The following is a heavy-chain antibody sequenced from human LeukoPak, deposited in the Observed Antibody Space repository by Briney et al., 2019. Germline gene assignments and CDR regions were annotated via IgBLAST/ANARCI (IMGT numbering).Heavy chain of an antibody. CDR2: VRYDGNNE. D-gene: IGHD3-22*01. CDR1: GFTFNNYG. Sequence: PGGSLRLSCAASGFTFNNYGMHWVRQAPGKGLEWVAYVRYDGNNEFYADSVKGRFTISRDNSKNTLYLQMKSLRAEDTAVYYCAKDHDSRGLLGYYYDSSGYPLPGYWGQGTLVTVSS. CDR3: AKDHDSRGLLGYYYDSSGYPLPGY. J-gene: IGHJ4*02. V-gene: IGHV3-30*02.